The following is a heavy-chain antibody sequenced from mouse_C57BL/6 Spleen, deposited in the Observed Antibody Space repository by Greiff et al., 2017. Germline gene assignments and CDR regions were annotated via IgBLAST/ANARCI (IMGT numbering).Heavy chain of an antibody. V-gene: IGHV3-6*01. CDR1: GYSITSGYY. CDR3: ARCDYGGYYFDY. CDR2: ISYDGSN. J-gene: IGHJ2*01. D-gene: IGHD2-4*01. Sequence: EVQLQESGPGLVKPSQSLSLTCSVTGYSITSGYYWNWIRQFPGNKLEWMGYISYDGSNNYNPSLKNRISITRDTSKNQFFLKLNSVTTEDTATYYCARCDYGGYYFDYWGQGTTLTVSS.